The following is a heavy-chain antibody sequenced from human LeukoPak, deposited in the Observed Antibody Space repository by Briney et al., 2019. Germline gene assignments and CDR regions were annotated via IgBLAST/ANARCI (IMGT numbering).Heavy chain of an antibody. CDR2: IYYGGST. D-gene: IGHD3-3*01. Sequence: SQTLSLTCTVSGGSISSGGYYWSWIRQHPGKGLEWIGYIYYGGSTYYNPSLKSRVTISVDTSKNQFSLKLSSVTAADTAVYYCARVRFLEWLSITYYFDYWGQGTLVTVSS. CDR1: GGSISSGGYY. J-gene: IGHJ4*02. V-gene: IGHV4-31*03. CDR3: ARVRFLEWLSITYYFDY.